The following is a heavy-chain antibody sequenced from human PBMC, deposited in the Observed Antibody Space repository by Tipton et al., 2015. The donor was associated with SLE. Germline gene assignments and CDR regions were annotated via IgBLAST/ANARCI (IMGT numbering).Heavy chain of an antibody. CDR1: GGSVSSRAYS. V-gene: IGHV4-61*05. J-gene: IGHJ4*02. CDR3: ACLADFWSGYHFDY. Sequence: TLSLTCTLFGGSVSSRAYSWGWIRQSPGEGLEWIGSFYHSGRSKYNPFLNGRVTISVDTTKNQVSLRLSSVTAADTAVYYCACLADFWSGYHFDYWGQGTLFTVSS. CDR2: FYHSGRS. D-gene: IGHD3-3*01.